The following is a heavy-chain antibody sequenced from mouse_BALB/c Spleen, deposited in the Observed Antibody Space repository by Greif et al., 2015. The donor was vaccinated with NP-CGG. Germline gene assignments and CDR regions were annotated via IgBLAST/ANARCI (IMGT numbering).Heavy chain of an antibody. Sequence: EVHLVESGGGLVQPGGSRKLSCAASGFTFSSFGMHWVRQAPEKGLEWVAYISSGSSTIYYADTVKGRFTISRDNPKNTLFLQMTSLRSEDTAMYYCARDEGNYFDYWGQGTTLTVSS. J-gene: IGHJ2*01. CDR2: ISSGSSTI. CDR3: ARDEGNYFDY. CDR1: GFTFSSFG. V-gene: IGHV5-17*02.